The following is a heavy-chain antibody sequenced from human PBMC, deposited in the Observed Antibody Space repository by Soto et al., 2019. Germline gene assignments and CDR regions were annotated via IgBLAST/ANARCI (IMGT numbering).Heavy chain of an antibody. J-gene: IGHJ4*02. CDR3: ARGVAGSGFDL. Sequence: SQTLSLTCAISGDSVSSNTAAWNWIRSSPSRGLEWLGRTYYRSNWRHDYAVSVKSRITVNPDTSKNHFPLQLNSVTPDDTAVYYCARGVAGSGFDLWGQGTLVTVSS. CDR1: GDSVSSNTAA. CDR2: TYYRSNWRH. D-gene: IGHD6-19*01. V-gene: IGHV6-1*01.